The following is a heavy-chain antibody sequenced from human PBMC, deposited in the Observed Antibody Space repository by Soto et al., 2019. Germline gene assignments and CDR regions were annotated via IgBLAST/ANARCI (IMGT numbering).Heavy chain of an antibody. Sequence: PSETLSLTCTVSGGAIISGDYYWSWIRQPPGKGLEWIGYIYDSGSTYYNPSLKSRVTVSVDTSKNQFALKLSSVTAADTAVYYCARVGGPRAYYYYYGMDVWSQGTTVTVSS. J-gene: IGHJ6*02. CDR2: IYDSGST. V-gene: IGHV4-30-4*01. CDR1: GGAIISGDYY. CDR3: ARVGGPRAYYYYYGMDV.